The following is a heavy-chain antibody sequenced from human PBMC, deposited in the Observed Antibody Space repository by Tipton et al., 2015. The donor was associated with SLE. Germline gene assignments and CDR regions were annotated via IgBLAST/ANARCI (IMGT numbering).Heavy chain of an antibody. J-gene: IGHJ4*02. V-gene: IGHV3-23*01. CDR1: GFTFTSYA. D-gene: IGHD6-19*01. CDR2: ISGSGDST. Sequence: SLRLSCAASGFTFTSYAMSWVRKAPGKGLEWVSAISGSGDSTYYADSVKGRFTISRDISKNTLYLQMNSLRAEDTAVYYCAAQWLMLGAFDYWGQGTLVTVSS. CDR3: AAQWLMLGAFDY.